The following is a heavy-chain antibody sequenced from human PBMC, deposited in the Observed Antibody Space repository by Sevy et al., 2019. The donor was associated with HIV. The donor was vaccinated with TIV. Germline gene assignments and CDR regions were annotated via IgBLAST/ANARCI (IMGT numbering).Heavy chain of an antibody. CDR2: INPSGGSK. CDR3: ARGPLYGSGNFYYFDY. D-gene: IGHD3-10*01. Sequence: ASLKVSCKASGYTFTRYYMHWVRQAPGQGLEWMGIINPSGGSKSYAQKFQGRVTLTRDTSTSTVYMELGSLRSEDTAVYYCARGPLYGSGNFYYFDYWGQGTLVTVSS. V-gene: IGHV1-46*01. J-gene: IGHJ4*02. CDR1: GYTFTRYY.